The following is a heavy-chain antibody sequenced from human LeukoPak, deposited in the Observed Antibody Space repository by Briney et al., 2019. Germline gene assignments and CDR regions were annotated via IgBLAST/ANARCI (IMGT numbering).Heavy chain of an antibody. D-gene: IGHD3-9*01. J-gene: IGHJ6*02. CDR3: ARGHTYYDTLTGPGAGSDYYYGMDV. CDR1: GFTFSSYE. CDR2: ISSSGSTI. V-gene: IGHV3-48*03. Sequence: GGSLRLSCAASGFTFSSYEMNWVRQAPGKGLEWVSYISSSGSTIYYADSVKGRFTISRDNAKNSLYLQMNSLRAEDTAVYYCARGHTYYDTLTGPGAGSDYYYGMDVWGQGTTVTVSS.